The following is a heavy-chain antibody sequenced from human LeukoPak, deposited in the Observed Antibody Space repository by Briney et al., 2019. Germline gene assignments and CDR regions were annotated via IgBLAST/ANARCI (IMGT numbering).Heavy chain of an antibody. Sequence: PGRSLRLSCTASGFTFGDYAMSWFRQAPGKGLEWVGFIRSKAYGGTTEYAASVKGRFTISRDDSKSIAYLQMNSLKTEDTAVYYCTRDTSAATLTYYYGMDVWGQGTTVTVSS. CDR3: TRDTSAATLTYYYGMDV. CDR1: GFTFGDYA. V-gene: IGHV3-49*03. J-gene: IGHJ6*02. CDR2: IRSKAYGGTT. D-gene: IGHD6-25*01.